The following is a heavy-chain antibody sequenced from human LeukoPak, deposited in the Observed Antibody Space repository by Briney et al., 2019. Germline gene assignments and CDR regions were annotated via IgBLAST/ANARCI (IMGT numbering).Heavy chain of an antibody. J-gene: IGHJ4*02. CDR2: IIPNSGTA. Sequence: GAPVRVSCTAFEGTFSTYAISWVRQAPGQGHEWMGGIIPNSGTANYAQKFQGRVTITTDESTSTAYMELSSLRSEDTAVYYCARSTYYYDSSGYYPMDYWGQGTLVTVSS. CDR1: EGTFSTYA. CDR3: ARSTYYYDSSGYYPMDY. D-gene: IGHD3-22*01. V-gene: IGHV1-69*05.